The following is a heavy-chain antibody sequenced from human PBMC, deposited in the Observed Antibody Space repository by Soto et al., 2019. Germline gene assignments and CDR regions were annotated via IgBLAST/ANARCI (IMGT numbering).Heavy chain of an antibody. J-gene: IGHJ4*02. CDR2: ISGSGGST. V-gene: IGHV3-23*01. CDR1: GFTFSSYA. D-gene: IGHD5-18*01. Sequence: PGGYLRLSCGASGFTFSSYAMSWVRQAPGKGLEWVSAISGSGGSTYYADSVKGRFTISRDNSKNTLYLQMNSLRAEDTAVYYCAKGMVAMVTEFDYWGQGTLVTVSS. CDR3: AKGMVAMVTEFDY.